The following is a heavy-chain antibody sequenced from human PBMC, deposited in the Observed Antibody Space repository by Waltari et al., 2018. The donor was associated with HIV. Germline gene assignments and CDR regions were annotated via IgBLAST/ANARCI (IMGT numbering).Heavy chain of an antibody. D-gene: IGHD1-1*01. CDR2: IYDTGSV. Sequence: QLELQESGPRLVKPSETLSLTCNVSGRSINDSPYSWGWIRQAPGKGLEWIGSIYDTGSVFYNPSLSSRLTISVDTSKNTYSLKLRSVSAADASIYYCATPGSDSEGAWAFNFWGQGTVVTVSS. CDR3: ATPGSDSEGAWAFNF. V-gene: IGHV4-39*02. J-gene: IGHJ3*01. CDR1: GRSINDSPYS.